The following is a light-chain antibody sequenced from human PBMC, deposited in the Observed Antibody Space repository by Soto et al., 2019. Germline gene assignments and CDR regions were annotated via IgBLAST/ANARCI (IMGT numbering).Light chain of an antibody. CDR1: QTSSSW. CDR2: KAS. Sequence: DIQMTQSPSTLSGSVGDRVTITCRASQTSSSWLAWYQQKPGKAPKLLIYKASTLKSGVPSRFSGSGSGTEFTLTISSLQPDDFATYYCQHYNSYSDAFGQGTKVELK. CDR3: QHYNSYSDA. J-gene: IGKJ1*01. V-gene: IGKV1-5*03.